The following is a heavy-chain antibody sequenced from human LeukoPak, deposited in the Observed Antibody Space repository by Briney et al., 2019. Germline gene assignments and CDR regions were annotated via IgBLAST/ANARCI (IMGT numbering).Heavy chain of an antibody. CDR1: GFTFSSYG. J-gene: IGHJ4*02. V-gene: IGHV3-30*03. CDR2: ISYDGSNK. CDR3: ARAGWWEPFDY. Sequence: GGSLRLSCAASGFTFSSYGMHWVRQAPGKGLEWVAVISYDGSNKYYADSVKGRFTISRDNSKNTLYLQMNSLRVEDTAVYYCARAGWWEPFDYWGQGTLVTVSS. D-gene: IGHD1-26*01.